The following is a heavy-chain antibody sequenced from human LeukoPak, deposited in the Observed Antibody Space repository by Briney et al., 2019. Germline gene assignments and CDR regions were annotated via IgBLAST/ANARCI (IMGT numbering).Heavy chain of an antibody. V-gene: IGHV3-23*01. CDR2: ISGSDGST. J-gene: IGHJ4*02. CDR3: AKDSAKKYDDY. CDR1: GFTFSSYA. Sequence: PGGSLRLSCAAYGFTFSSYAMSWVRQAPGKGLEWVSGISGSDGSTNYADSVKGRFTISRENSKNTLYLQMNSLRAEDTAVYYCAKDSAKKYDDYWGQGTLVTVSS. D-gene: IGHD2/OR15-2a*01.